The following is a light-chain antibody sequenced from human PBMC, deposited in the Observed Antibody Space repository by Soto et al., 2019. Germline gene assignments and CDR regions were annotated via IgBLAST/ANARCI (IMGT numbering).Light chain of an antibody. J-gene: IGLJ2*01. CDR2: LNSDGSH. V-gene: IGLV4-69*01. Sequence: QAVVTQSPSASASLGASVNLTCTLSSLQSNYAIAWHQQQSEKGPRYLMKLNSDGSHSKGDGIPDRFSGSSSGAERYLTISSLQSEDEADYYCQTWGSGIVVFGGGTQLTVL. CDR3: QTWGSGIVV. CDR1: SLQSNYA.